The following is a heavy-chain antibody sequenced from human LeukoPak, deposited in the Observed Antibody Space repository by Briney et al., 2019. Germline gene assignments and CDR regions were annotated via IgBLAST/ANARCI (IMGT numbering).Heavy chain of an antibody. Sequence: KSSETLSLTCIVSGGSISSHYWSWIRQPPGKGLEWIGYIYYTGSTNYNPSLKSRVTISVDTSKNQFSLKLSSVTAADTAMYYCARTIFGVVGSFHFDYWGQGTLVTVSS. CDR2: IYYTGST. J-gene: IGHJ4*02. V-gene: IGHV4-59*11. CDR1: GGSISSHY. D-gene: IGHD3-3*01. CDR3: ARTIFGVVGSFHFDY.